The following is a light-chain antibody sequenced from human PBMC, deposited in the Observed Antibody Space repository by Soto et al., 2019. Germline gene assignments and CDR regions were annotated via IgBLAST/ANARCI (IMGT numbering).Light chain of an antibody. J-gene: IGKJ5*01. CDR1: QILSSSD. Sequence: EIVLTQSPGTLSLSPGERATLSCSASQILSSSDLAWYQQKSGQAPRILIYGSFSMATGIPDRFSGSGSGTEFTLTISRLEPEDFAVYCCKQYGSLITFGQGTRLEIK. V-gene: IGKV3-20*01. CDR3: KQYGSLIT. CDR2: GSF.